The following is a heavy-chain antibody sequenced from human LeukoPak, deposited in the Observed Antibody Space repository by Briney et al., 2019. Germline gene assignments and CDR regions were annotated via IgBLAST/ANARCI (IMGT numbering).Heavy chain of an antibody. CDR2: VYYSGST. D-gene: IGHD3-10*01. V-gene: IGHV4-28*03. Sequence: SDTLSLTCAVSRYSIASSNWWGWIRQPPGKGLEWIGYVYYSGSTNYNPSLKSRVTISVGTSKNQFSLKLSSVTAADTAVYYCARGREGLWFGLDYWGQGTLVTVSS. J-gene: IGHJ4*02. CDR3: ARGREGLWFGLDY. CDR1: RYSIASSNW.